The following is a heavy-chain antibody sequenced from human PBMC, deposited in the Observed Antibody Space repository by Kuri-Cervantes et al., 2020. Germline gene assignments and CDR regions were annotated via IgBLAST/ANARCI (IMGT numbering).Heavy chain of an antibody. Sequence: GESLKISCAASGFTFSSYAMSWVRQAPGKGLEWVSAISGSGGSTYYADSVKGRFTISRDNSKNTLYLQMNSLRAEDTAVYYCTRDRFIAVADSGYFQHWGQGTLVTVSS. CDR3: TRDRFIAVADSGYFQH. CDR2: ISGSGGST. V-gene: IGHV3-23*01. CDR1: GFTFSSYA. D-gene: IGHD6-19*01. J-gene: IGHJ1*01.